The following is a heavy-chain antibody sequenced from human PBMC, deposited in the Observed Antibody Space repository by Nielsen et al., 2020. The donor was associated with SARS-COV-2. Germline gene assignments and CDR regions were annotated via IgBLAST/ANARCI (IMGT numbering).Heavy chain of an antibody. J-gene: IGHJ5*02. CDR1: GDSISSDDYY. V-gene: IGHV4-30-4*01. Sequence: LRLSCRVSGDSISSDDYYWNWIRQPPGKGLEWIGYSYYSGSTYYIPSLKSRVTISIDTSKNQLSLRVKSVTAADTAVYYCASSSSWYGWFDPWGQGTLVTVSS. CDR3: ASSSSWYGWFDP. CDR2: SYYSGST. D-gene: IGHD6-13*01.